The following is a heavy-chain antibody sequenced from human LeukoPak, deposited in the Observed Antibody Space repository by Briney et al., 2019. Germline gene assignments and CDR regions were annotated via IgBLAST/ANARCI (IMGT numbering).Heavy chain of an antibody. CDR2: IYYSGST. J-gene: IGHJ4*02. CDR1: GGSVSSGSYY. V-gene: IGHV4-61*01. Sequence: SETLSLTCTVSGGSVSSGSYYWTWIRQPPGKGLEWIGYIYYSGSTNYNPSLKSRVTVSVDTSKNQFSLKLSSVTAADTAVYYCARGGLRWRPPDYWGQGTLVTVSS. CDR3: ARGGLRWRPPDY. D-gene: IGHD4-23*01.